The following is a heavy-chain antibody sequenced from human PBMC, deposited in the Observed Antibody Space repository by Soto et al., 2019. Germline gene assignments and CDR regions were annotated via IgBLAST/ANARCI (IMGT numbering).Heavy chain of an antibody. Sequence: QVQLVQSGAEVKKPGASVKVSCKASGYTFTSYYMHWVRQAPGQGLEWMGIINPSGGSTSYAQKSLGRVTMTRDTATSTVYMERSSLRSEDTAVYYCARLTLSGYYLPELDPLDYWGQGTLVTVSS. J-gene: IGHJ4*02. CDR3: ARLTLSGYYLPELDPLDY. D-gene: IGHD3-22*01. CDR2: INPSGGST. CDR1: GYTFTSYY. V-gene: IGHV1-46*01.